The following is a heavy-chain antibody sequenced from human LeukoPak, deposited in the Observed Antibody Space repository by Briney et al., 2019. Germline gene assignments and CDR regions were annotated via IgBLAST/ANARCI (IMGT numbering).Heavy chain of an antibody. CDR1: GYTFTSYY. V-gene: IGHV1-46*01. CDR3: AREETPDYAWGVPTS. J-gene: IGHJ4*02. Sequence: ASVKVSCKASGYTFTSYYMHWVRQAPGQGLEWMGIINPSGGSTSYAQKFQGRVTMTRDTSTSTVYMELSSLRSEDTAVYYCAREETPDYAWGVPTSWGQGTLVTVSS. CDR2: INPSGGST. D-gene: IGHD3-16*01.